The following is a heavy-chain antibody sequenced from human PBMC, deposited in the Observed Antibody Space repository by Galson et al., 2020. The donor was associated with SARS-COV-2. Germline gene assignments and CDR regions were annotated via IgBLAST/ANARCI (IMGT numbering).Heavy chain of an antibody. CDR3: ASYHYDILTGYFYGMDV. CDR1: GGSISSSSYY. Sequence: SETLSLTCTVSGGSISSSSYYWGWIRQPPGKGLEWIGSIYYSGSTYYNPSLKSRVTISVDTSKNQFSLKLSSVTAADTAVYYCASYHYDILTGYFYGMDVWGQGTTVTVSS. CDR2: IYYSGST. V-gene: IGHV4-39*01. J-gene: IGHJ6*02. D-gene: IGHD3-9*01.